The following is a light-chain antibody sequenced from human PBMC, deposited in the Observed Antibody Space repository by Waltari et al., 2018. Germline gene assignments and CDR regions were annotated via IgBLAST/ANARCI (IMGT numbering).Light chain of an antibody. CDR1: QSLLHRSGYNY. CDR2: WGS. Sequence: DIVMTQSPVSLAATPGEPASISCSPSQSLLHRSGYNYLSCYRQKPGQSPQLLIYWGSNRASGVPDRFSGSGSGTEFTLKISRVEAEDVGVYYCMQGLQIPLTFGGGSKVEIK. CDR3: MQGLQIPLT. J-gene: IGKJ4*01. V-gene: IGKV2-28*01.